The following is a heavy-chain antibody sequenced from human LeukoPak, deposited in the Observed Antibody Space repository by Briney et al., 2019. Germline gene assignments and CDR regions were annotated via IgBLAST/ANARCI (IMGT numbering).Heavy chain of an antibody. CDR1: GFTFSSYA. CDR3: AKARYDGEVMIAATDY. J-gene: IGHJ4*02. CDR2: ISYDGSNK. V-gene: IGHV3-30*04. D-gene: IGHD2-15*01. Sequence: GGSLRLSCAASGFTFSSYAMHWVRQAPGKGLEWVAVISYDGSNKYYADSVKGRFTISRDNSKNTLYLQMNNLRADDTAVYYCAKARYDGEVMIAATDYWGQGTLVTVSS.